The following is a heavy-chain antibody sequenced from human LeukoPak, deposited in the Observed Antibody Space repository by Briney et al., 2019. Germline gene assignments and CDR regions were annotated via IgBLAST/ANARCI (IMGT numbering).Heavy chain of an antibody. CDR3: ARSAAYYDFWTGYYNALYYMDV. V-gene: IGHV4-59*01. Sequence: SETLSLTCAVYGGSFSGYYWSWIRQPPGKGLEWIGYIYYSGSTSYSPSLKSRVSISVDTSRNQFSLRLSSVTAADTAVYYCARSAAYYDFWTGYYNALYYMDVWGKGITVTVSS. CDR1: GGSFSGYY. D-gene: IGHD3-3*01. CDR2: IYYSGST. J-gene: IGHJ6*03.